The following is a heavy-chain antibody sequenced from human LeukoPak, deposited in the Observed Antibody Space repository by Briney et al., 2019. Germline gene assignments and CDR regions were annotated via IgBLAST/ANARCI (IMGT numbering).Heavy chain of an antibody. CDR2: IYYSGST. V-gene: IGHV4-39*01. CDR3: ARRVPFSSSSYWFDP. D-gene: IGHD6-6*01. J-gene: IGHJ5*02. Sequence: SETLSLTCTVSGDSISSSSYYWGWIRQPPGKGLEWIGSIYYSGSTYYNPSLKSRVTISVDTSKNQFSLKLSSVTAADTAVYYCARRVPFSSSSYWFDPWGQGTLVTVSS. CDR1: GDSISSSSYY.